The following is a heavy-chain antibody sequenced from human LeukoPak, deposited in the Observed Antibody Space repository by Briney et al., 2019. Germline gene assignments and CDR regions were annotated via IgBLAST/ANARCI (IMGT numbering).Heavy chain of an antibody. CDR1: GFTFRSYW. D-gene: IGHD2-15*01. V-gene: IGHV3-7*01. Sequence: PGGSLRLSCAASGFTFRSYWMSWVRQAPGKGLEWVANIKQDGSEKYYVDSVKGRFTISRDNAKNSLYLQMNSLRAEDTAVYYCARVSKYCSGGSCYDFDSWGQGTLVTVSS. CDR3: ARVSKYCSGGSCYDFDS. CDR2: IKQDGSEK. J-gene: IGHJ4*02.